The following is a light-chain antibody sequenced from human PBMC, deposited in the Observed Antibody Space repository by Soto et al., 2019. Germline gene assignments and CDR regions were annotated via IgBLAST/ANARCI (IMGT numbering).Light chain of an antibody. CDR3: QQYGSSPLLT. V-gene: IGKV3-20*01. CDR1: QSVSSCY. CDR2: GAS. Sequence: EIVLTQSPGTLSLSPGERATLSCRASQSVSSCYLAWYQQKPGQAPRLLIYGASIRATGIPDRFSGSGSGTKFTLTISRLEPQDFAVFYCQQYGSSPLLTFGQGTRLEIK. J-gene: IGKJ5*01.